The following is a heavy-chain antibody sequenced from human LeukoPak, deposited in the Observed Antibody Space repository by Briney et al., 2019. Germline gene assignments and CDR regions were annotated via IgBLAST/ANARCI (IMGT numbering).Heavy chain of an antibody. J-gene: IGHJ4*02. D-gene: IGHD2-15*01. Sequence: PSETLSLTCTVSGGSISSSSYYWGWIRQPPGKGLEWIGSIYYSGSTYYNPSLKSRVTVSVDTSKNQFSLKLSSVTAADTAVYYCARRYCSGGNCYYFDYWGQGTLVTVSS. CDR3: ARRYCSGGNCYYFDY. V-gene: IGHV4-39*01. CDR1: GGSISSSSYY. CDR2: IYYSGST.